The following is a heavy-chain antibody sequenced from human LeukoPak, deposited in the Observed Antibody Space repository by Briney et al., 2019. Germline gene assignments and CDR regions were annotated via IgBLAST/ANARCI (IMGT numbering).Heavy chain of an antibody. CDR1: GYTFTSYG. D-gene: IGHD2/OR15-2a*01. J-gene: IGHJ3*02. V-gene: IGHV1-69*13. CDR3: ARGPLSMAHDAFDI. Sequence: GASVKVSCKASGYTFTSYGISWVRQAPGQGLEWMGGIIPIFGTANYAQKFQGRVTITADESTSTAYMELSSLRAEDTAVYYCARGPLSMAHDAFDIWGQGTMVTVSS. CDR2: IIPIFGTA.